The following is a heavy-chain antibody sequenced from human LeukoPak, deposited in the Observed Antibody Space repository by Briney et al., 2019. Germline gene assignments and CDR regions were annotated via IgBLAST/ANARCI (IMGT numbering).Heavy chain of an antibody. D-gene: IGHD6-13*01. CDR1: GGSISSGDYY. CDR3: ARDRGAAAAGYDY. J-gene: IGHJ4*02. Sequence: SETLSLTCTVSGGSISSGDYYWSWIRQAPGKGLEWIGYIYYSGSTHYNPSLKSRVTISVDTSKNQFSLKLSSVTAADTAVYYCARDRGAAAAGYDYWGQGTLVTVSS. V-gene: IGHV4-30-4*01. CDR2: IYYSGST.